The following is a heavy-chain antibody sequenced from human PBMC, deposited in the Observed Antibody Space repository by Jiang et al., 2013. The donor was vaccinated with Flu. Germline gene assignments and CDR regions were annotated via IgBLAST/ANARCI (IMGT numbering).Heavy chain of an antibody. CDR2: IIPILGIS. D-gene: IGHD3-22*01. V-gene: IGHV1-69*04. CDR1: GGTFSSYG. Sequence: SGAEVKKPGSSVKVSCKASGGTFSSYGISWVRQTPGQGLEWMGRIIPILGISNYAHKFQGRVTITADKSTSTAYMELSSLRSEDTAVYFCARESYYDSSGYTGPLYHFDYWGQGTLVTVSS. J-gene: IGHJ4*02. CDR3: ARESYYDSSGYTGPLYHFDY.